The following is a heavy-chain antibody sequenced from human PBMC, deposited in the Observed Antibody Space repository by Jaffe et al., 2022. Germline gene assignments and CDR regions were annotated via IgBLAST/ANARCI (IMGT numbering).Heavy chain of an antibody. Sequence: EVQLLESGGGLVQPGGSLRLSCAASGFTFSSYAMSWVRQAPGKGLEWVSAISGSGGSTYYADSVKGRFTISRDNSKNTLYLQMNSLRAEDTAVYYCATCGGGWPRPYYYYYYYMDVWGKGTTVTVSS. CDR2: ISGSGGST. D-gene: IGHD5-12*01. J-gene: IGHJ6*03. V-gene: IGHV3-23*01. CDR1: GFTFSSYA. CDR3: ATCGGGWPRPYYYYYYYMDV.